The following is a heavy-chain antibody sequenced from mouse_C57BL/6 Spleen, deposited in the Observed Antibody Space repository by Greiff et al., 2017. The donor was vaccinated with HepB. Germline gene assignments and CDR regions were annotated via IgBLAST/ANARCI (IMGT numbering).Heavy chain of an antibody. V-gene: IGHV1-64*01. D-gene: IGHD2-4*01. J-gene: IGHJ4*01. CDR2: IHPNSGST. CDR1: GYTFTSYW. CDR3: ARSPYDYEDYYAMDY. Sequence: QVQLQQPGAELVKPGASVKLSCKASGYTFTSYWMHWVKQRPGQGLEWIGMIHPNSGSTNYNEKFKSKATLTVDKSSSTAYMQLSSLTSEDSAVYYCARSPYDYEDYYAMDYWGQGTSVTVSS.